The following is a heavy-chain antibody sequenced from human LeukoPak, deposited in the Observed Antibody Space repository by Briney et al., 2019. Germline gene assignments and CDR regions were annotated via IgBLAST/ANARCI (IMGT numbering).Heavy chain of an antibody. D-gene: IGHD4-17*01. CDR2: ISYDGSNK. CDR3: ARGSWRFDYGDSGFDP. V-gene: IGHV3-30*04. J-gene: IGHJ5*02. CDR1: GFTFSGYA. Sequence: GGSLRLSCAASGFTFSGYAMHWVREAPGKGLEGVAVISYDGSNKNYADSVKGRFTISRDNSKNTLYLQMNSLRAEDTAVYYCARGSWRFDYGDSGFDPWGQGTLVTVSS.